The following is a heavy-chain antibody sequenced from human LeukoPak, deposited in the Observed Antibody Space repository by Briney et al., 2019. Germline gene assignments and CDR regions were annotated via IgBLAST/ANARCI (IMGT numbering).Heavy chain of an antibody. D-gene: IGHD6-13*01. CDR2: IYYSGST. V-gene: IGHV4-39*07. CDR1: GGSISSSSYY. Sequence: SETLSLTCTVSGGSISSSSYYWGWIRQPPGKGLEWIGSIYYSGSTYYNPSLKSRVTISVDTSKNQFSLKLSSVTAADTAVYYCARDPSIAAAGPWGQGTLVTVSS. J-gene: IGHJ5*02. CDR3: ARDPSIAAAGP.